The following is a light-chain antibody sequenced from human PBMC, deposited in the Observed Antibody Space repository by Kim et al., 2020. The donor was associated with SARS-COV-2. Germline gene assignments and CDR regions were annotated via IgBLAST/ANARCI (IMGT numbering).Light chain of an antibody. V-gene: IGKV3-15*01. J-gene: IGKJ4*01. CDR3: QQYSQWPPLT. CDR2: GAS. Sequence: DIVMTQSPATLSVSPGETATLSCRASQSVTSNLAWYQQKPGQAPRLLIYGASTRATGIPARFSGSGSGTEFTLTISSLQSEDFAVYYCQQYSQWPPLTFGEGTKVDIK. CDR1: QSVTSN.